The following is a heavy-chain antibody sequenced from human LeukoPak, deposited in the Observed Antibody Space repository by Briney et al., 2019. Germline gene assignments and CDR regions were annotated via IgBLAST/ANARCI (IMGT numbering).Heavy chain of an antibody. CDR3: AREQSQGYNSRALDN. J-gene: IGHJ4*02. V-gene: IGHV4-39*07. CDR1: DGSISSRSVY. D-gene: IGHD5-24*01. CDR2: IYYSGTS. Sequence: SETLSLTCSVADGSISSRSVYWGWIRQSPGKGLEWIGSIYYSGTSYYNPSLKSRVTISVDTSKNQFSLKLSSVTAADTAVYYCAREQSQGYNSRALDNWGQGTLVTVSS.